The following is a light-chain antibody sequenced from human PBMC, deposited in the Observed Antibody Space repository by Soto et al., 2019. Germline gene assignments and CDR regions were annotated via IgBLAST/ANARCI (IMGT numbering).Light chain of an antibody. J-gene: IGKJ1*01. CDR1: QGISNY. V-gene: IGKV1-27*01. CDR3: QKYNSAPWT. CDR2: AAS. Sequence: DIQMTQSPSSLSASVGDRVTITCRPSQGISNYLAWYQQKPGKVPKLLIYAASTLQSGVPSRFSGSGSGTDFNLTISSLQPEDVAPYYCQKYNSAPWTFGQGTKVEIK.